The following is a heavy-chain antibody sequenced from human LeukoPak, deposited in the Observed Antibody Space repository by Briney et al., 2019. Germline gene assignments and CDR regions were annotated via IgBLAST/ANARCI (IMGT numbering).Heavy chain of an antibody. CDR2: IYSSDGST. J-gene: IGHJ4*02. V-gene: IGHV3-23*01. D-gene: IGHD1-26*01. CDR3: ARDLGGSLDY. Sequence: PGGSLRLSCAASGFTFSSYAMRWIRQAPGKGLEYVSSIYSSDGSTYYADSVKGRFTISRDNSKNTLCLQMNSLRAEDTAVYYCARDLGGSLDYWGQGALVTVSS. CDR1: GFTFSSYA.